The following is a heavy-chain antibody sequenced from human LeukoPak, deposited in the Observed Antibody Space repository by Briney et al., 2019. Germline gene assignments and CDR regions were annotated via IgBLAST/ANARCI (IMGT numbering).Heavy chain of an antibody. J-gene: IGHJ5*02. CDR1: GFTFSSYW. D-gene: IGHD2-2*01. V-gene: IGHV3-74*01. CDR2: INNDGTIT. CDR3: ARDVVPT. Sequence: GSLRLSCAASGFTFSSYWMHWVRQAPGKGLVWVSRINNDGTITTYADSVKGRFTISRDNAKNSLYLQMNSLRAEDTAVYYCARDVVPTWGQGTLVTVSS.